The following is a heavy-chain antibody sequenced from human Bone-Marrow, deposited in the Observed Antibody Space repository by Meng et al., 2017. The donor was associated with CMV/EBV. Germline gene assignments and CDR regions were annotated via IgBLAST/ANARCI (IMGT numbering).Heavy chain of an antibody. CDR1: GFTFTGSD. CDR3: TRHTSEFGYSDYGPEGY. V-gene: IGHV3-73*01. CDR2: IRTKHNNYAT. J-gene: IGHJ4*02. Sequence: GESLKISCAASGFTFTGSDVHWVRQASGKGLEWVGRIRTKHNNYATTYGASVKGRFSMSRDDSKNTAYLQMNSLKTEDTAVYYCTRHTSEFGYSDYGPEGYWGQGNLVTVSS. D-gene: IGHD5-12*01.